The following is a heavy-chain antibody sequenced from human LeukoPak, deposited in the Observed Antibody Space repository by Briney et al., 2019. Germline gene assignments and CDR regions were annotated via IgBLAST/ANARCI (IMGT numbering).Heavy chain of an antibody. Sequence: GGSLRLSCTASGFSFTSYAMSWVRQAPGKGLEWVSSISGSGGGTFYADSVKGRFTISRDNSKNTLYLQMNSLRVEDTAVYYCAKAPRFGDHATEYYYYYMHVWGKGTTVTVSS. CDR1: GFSFTSYA. D-gene: IGHD3-16*01. CDR3: AKAPRFGDHATEYYYYYMHV. J-gene: IGHJ6*03. CDR2: ISGSGGGT. V-gene: IGHV3-23*01.